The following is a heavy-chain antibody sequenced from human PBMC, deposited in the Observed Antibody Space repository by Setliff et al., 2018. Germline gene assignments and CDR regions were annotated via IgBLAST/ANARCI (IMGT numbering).Heavy chain of an antibody. Sequence: SETLSLTCSVSGDSITRSGYYWGWVRQSPGKGLEWIGNMYYIGSYDYNPSLKSRVTISLDTSKNQFSLKLNSVTAADTAVYYCARDRTYYGSGTYTRYFDYWGQGTLVTVSS. J-gene: IGHJ4*02. CDR3: ARDRTYYGSGTYTRYFDY. CDR2: MYYIGSY. D-gene: IGHD3-10*01. V-gene: IGHV4-39*07. CDR1: GDSITRSGYY.